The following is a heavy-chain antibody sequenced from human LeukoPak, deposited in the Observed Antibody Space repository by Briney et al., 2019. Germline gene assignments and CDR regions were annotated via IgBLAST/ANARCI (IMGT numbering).Heavy chain of an antibody. D-gene: IGHD2-2*01. V-gene: IGHV4-39*01. J-gene: IGHJ4*02. CDR3: ASRGRYCSSTSCYYFDY. CDR1: GGSISSSSYY. Sequence: PSETLSLTCTVSGGSISSSSYYWGWIRQPPGKGLEWIGSIYYSGSTYYNPSLKSRVTISVDTSKNQFSLKLSSVTAADTAVYYCASRGRYCSSTSCYYFDYWGQGTLVTVSS. CDR2: IYYSGST.